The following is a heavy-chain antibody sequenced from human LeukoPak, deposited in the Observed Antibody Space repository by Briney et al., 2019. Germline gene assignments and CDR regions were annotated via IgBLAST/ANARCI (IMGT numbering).Heavy chain of an antibody. CDR3: ARAPDYGDYVRVEYYYMDV. CDR2: ITHSGST. V-gene: IGHV4-34*01. Sequence: SETLSLTCAVYGGSFSGYYWSWIRQPPGKGLERIGEITHSGSTKSNPPLKSRVTISVDTSQNQFSLKLSSVTAADTAVYYCARAPDYGDYVRVEYYYMDVWGKGTTVTVSS. D-gene: IGHD4-17*01. J-gene: IGHJ6*03. CDR1: GGSFSGYY.